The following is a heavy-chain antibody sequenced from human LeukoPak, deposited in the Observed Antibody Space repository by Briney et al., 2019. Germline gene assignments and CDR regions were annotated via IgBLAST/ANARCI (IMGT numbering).Heavy chain of an antibody. CDR2: IYHSGST. CDR1: GYSISSGHY. J-gene: IGHJ4*02. V-gene: IGHV4-38-2*01. Sequence: SETLSLTCAVSGYSISSGHYWGWFRQPPGKGLEWIGSIYHSGSTYYNPSLKSRVTISVDTSKNQFSLKLSSVTATDTAVYYCASRAKGTGDYWGQGTLVTVSS. CDR3: ASRAKGTGDY. D-gene: IGHD3-10*01.